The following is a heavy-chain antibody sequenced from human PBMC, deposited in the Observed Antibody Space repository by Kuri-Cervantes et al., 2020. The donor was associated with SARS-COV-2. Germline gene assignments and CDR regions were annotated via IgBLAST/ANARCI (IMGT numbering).Heavy chain of an antibody. V-gene: IGHV1-69*10. CDR2: VMPALGMP. Sequence: SVKVSCKASGGTFSSAIISWVRQAPGQGLEWMGGVMPALGMPNYAQKVRGRVTITADTSTATAYLELSGLKAEDTALYYCASDGVSGSLSLDFWGQGTLVTVSS. D-gene: IGHD6-19*01. CDR1: GGTFSSAI. CDR3: ASDGVSGSLSLDF. J-gene: IGHJ4*02.